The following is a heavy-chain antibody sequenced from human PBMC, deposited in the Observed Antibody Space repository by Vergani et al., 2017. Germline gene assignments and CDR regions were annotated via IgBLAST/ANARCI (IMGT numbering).Heavy chain of an antibody. D-gene: IGHD3-3*01. J-gene: IGHJ4*02. CDR2: IASSGTIT. V-gene: IGHV3-23*04. CDR1: GSTFSSYA. CDR3: AKGGTITIFGSVDYY. Sequence: EVQLVESGGGLVQPGGSLRLSCAASGSTFSSYAMNWVRQAPGKGLEWVAAIASSGTITYYSDSVKSRFTVSRDNSQNTVFLQMSSLRAEDTALYYCAKGGTITIFGSVDYYWGQGTLVTVSS.